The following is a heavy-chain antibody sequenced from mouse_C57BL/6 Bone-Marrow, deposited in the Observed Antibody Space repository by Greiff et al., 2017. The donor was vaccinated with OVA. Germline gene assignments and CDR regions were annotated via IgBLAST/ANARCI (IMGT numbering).Heavy chain of an antibody. CDR3: ARTYYYGSKIDYAMDY. CDR1: GYAFSSSW. CDR2: IYPGDGDT. V-gene: IGHV1-82*01. D-gene: IGHD1-1*01. J-gene: IGHJ4*01. Sequence: VQGVESGPELVKPGASVKISCKASGYAFSSSWMNWVKQRPGKGLEWIGRIYPGDGDTNYNGKFKGKATLTADKSSSTAYMQLSSLTSEDSAVYFCARTYYYGSKIDYAMDYWGQGTSVTVSS.